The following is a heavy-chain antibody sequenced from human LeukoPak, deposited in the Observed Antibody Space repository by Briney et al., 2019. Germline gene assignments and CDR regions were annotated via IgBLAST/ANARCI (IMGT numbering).Heavy chain of an antibody. CDR3: ARSFSPNYYDLLDY. Sequence: SETLSLTCTVSGGSISTYYWSWIRQPPGKGLEWIGYIYYSGSTNYNPFLKSRDTISLDTSKNQFSLKLNSVTAADTAMYYCARSFSPNYYDLLDYWGQGTLVTVSS. CDR1: GGSISTYY. CDR2: IYYSGST. D-gene: IGHD3-22*01. J-gene: IGHJ4*02. V-gene: IGHV4-59*01.